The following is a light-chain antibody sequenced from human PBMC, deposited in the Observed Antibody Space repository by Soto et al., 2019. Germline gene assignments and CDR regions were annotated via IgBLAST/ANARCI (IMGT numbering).Light chain of an antibody. CDR1: QSISSW. J-gene: IGKJ4*01. Sequence: DIQMTQSPSTLSASIGDRVTITCRASQSISSWLAWHQQKPGKAPKLLIYKASISESGVPSRFSGSGSGTEFTLTISSLQPDDFATYYCQEYPTHSSLTFGGGTKVEIK. V-gene: IGKV1-5*03. CDR3: QEYPTHSSLT. CDR2: KAS.